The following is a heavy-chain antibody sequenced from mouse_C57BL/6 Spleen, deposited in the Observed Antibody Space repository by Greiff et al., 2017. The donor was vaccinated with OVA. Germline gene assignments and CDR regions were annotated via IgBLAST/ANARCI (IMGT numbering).Heavy chain of an antibody. CDR3: ARGRIYYYGSSLYYYAMDY. CDR1: GYAFSSYW. V-gene: IGHV1-80*01. Sequence: QVQLKESGAELVKPGASVKISCKASGYAFSSYWMNWVKQRPGKGLEWIGQIYPGDGDTNYNGKFKGKATLTADKSSSTAYMQLSSLTSEDSAVYFCARGRIYYYGSSLYYYAMDYWGQGTSVTVSS. D-gene: IGHD1-1*01. CDR2: IYPGDGDT. J-gene: IGHJ4*01.